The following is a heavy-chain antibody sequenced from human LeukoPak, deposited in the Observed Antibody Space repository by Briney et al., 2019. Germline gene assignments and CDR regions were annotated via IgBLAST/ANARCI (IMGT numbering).Heavy chain of an antibody. V-gene: IGHV3-74*01. Sequence: PGGSLRLSCAASGFTFSSYWMHWVRQAPGKGLVWVSRINSDGSSTSYADSVKGRFTISRDNAKNTLYLQMNSLRAEDTAVYYCARAEYLKGRWFDPWGQGTLVTVSS. J-gene: IGHJ5*02. CDR2: INSDGSST. CDR3: ARAEYLKGRWFDP. D-gene: IGHD6-6*01. CDR1: GFTFSSYW.